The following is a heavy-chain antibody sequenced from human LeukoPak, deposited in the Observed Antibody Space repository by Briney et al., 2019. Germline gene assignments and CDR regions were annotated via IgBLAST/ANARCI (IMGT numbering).Heavy chain of an antibody. J-gene: IGHJ6*02. Sequence: SETLSLTCTVSGGSISSSSYYWGWIRQPPGKGLEWIGSIYYSGSTYYNPSLKSRVTISVDTSKNQFSLKLSSVTAADTAVYYCARDGLGPYYYGMDVWGQGTTVTVSS. CDR3: ARDGLGPYYYGMDV. CDR1: GGSISSSSYY. CDR2: IYYSGST. V-gene: IGHV4-39*07.